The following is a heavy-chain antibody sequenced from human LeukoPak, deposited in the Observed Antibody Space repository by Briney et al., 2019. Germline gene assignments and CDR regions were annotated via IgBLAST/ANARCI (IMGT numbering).Heavy chain of an antibody. J-gene: IGHJ4*02. CDR3: APYCITAACYSEIDY. D-gene: IGHD2-2*02. V-gene: IGHV3-48*01. CDR1: GFTFSMNS. Sequence: GGSLRLSCEVSGFTFSMNSMNWVRQAPGKGLEWISYISSTSNTKYYADSVKGRFTISRDNAKNSLYLQMYSLRGEDTAVYYAAPYCITAACYSEIDYWGQGTLVTVSS. CDR2: ISSTSNTK.